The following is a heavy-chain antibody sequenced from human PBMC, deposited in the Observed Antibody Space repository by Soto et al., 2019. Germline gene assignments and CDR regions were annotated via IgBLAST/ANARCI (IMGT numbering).Heavy chain of an antibody. J-gene: IGHJ4*02. Sequence: QVQLVQSGAEVKKPGSSVKVSCKASGGTFSTSTFTWVRQAPGQGLEWMGRTIPILDVADYAQDFQGRVTIAADKSTSTAYMELALLSSKDTAVYYCARDSPLGSTYSGYDAIDSWGQGTLVTVSS. D-gene: IGHD5-12*01. CDR3: ARDSPLGSTYSGYDAIDS. CDR2: TIPILDVA. CDR1: GGTFSTST. V-gene: IGHV1-69*08.